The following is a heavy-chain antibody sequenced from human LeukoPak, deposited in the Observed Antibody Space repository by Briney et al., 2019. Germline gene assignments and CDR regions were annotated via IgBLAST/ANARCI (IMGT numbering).Heavy chain of an antibody. CDR2: IKPDGSEK. J-gene: IGHJ4*02. D-gene: IGHD1-26*01. V-gene: IGHV3-7*01. Sequence: PGGSLRLSCAASGFTFSSYWMSWVRQAPGKGLEWVANIKPDGSEKYYVDSVKGRFTISRDSAKNSLYLQMNSLRAEDTAVYYCARVHSGSLFHLFDYWGQGTLVTVSS. CDR3: ARVHSGSLFHLFDY. CDR1: GFTFSSYW.